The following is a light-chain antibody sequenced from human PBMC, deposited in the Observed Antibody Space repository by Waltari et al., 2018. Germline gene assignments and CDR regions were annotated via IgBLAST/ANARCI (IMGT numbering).Light chain of an antibody. CDR3: QQGSAFPPT. Sequence: EIQMTQSPSSVSASVGDRVTITCRASQAISSWFAWYQQKPGNSPYLLIYHASNLQSGVPSRFSGSGSGTDFTLTISSLRPEDSAIYYCQQGSAFPPTFGQGTKVEIK. CDR1: QAISSW. J-gene: IGKJ1*01. V-gene: IGKV1-12*01. CDR2: HAS.